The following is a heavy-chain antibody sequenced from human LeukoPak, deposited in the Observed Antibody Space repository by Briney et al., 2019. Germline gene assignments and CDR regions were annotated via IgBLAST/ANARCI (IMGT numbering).Heavy chain of an antibody. Sequence: SSETLSLTCTVSGGSISSTSYYWNWIRQPAGKGLEWIGRIHSGGSTNYNPSLKSRVTISVDTSKNQFSLKLTSVTAADTAVYYCARDGPYSGSYERAFDIWGQGTMVTVSS. CDR3: ARDGPYSGSYERAFDI. D-gene: IGHD1-26*01. J-gene: IGHJ3*02. V-gene: IGHV4-61*02. CDR2: IHSGGST. CDR1: GGSISSTSYY.